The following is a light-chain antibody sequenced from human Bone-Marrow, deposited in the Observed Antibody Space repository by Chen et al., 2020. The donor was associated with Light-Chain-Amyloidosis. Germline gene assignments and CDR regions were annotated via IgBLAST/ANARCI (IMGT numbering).Light chain of an antibody. Sequence: SVLTLPSSVSVAPGQTATIACGGNNIGSTSVHWYQQTPGQAPLLVVYDDSDRPSGIPERLSGSNSGNTATLTISRVEAGDEADYYCQVWDRSSDRPVFGGGTKLTVL. V-gene: IGLV3-21*02. CDR3: QVWDRSSDRPV. J-gene: IGLJ3*02. CDR2: DDS. CDR1: NIGSTS.